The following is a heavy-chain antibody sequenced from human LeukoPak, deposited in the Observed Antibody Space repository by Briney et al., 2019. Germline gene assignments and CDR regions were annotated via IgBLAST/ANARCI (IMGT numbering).Heavy chain of an antibody. CDR1: GYTFTSYY. CDR2: INPSGGST. J-gene: IGHJ4*02. CDR3: ARESRRYGSGSYPPDY. Sequence: ASVKVSCKASGYTFTSYYMHWVRQAPGQGLEWMGIINPSGGSTSYAQKFQGRVTMTRDTSTSTVYMELSSLRAEDTAVYYCARESRRYGSGSYPPDYWGRGTLVTVSS. V-gene: IGHV1-46*01. D-gene: IGHD3-10*01.